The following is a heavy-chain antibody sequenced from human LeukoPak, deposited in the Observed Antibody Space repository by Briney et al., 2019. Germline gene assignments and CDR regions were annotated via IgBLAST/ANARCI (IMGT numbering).Heavy chain of an antibody. CDR2: INHSGST. Sequence: SETLSLTCAVYGGSFSGYYWSWIRQPPGKGLEWIGEINHSGSTNYNPSLKSRVTISVDTSKNQFSLKLSSVTAADTAVYYCAREVYDFWSVFYIKFRSPYSYYVRDVWGKGTTVPVPS. D-gene: IGHD3-3*01. CDR3: AREVYDFWSVFYIKFRSPYSYYVRDV. V-gene: IGHV4-34*01. CDR1: GGSFSGYY. J-gene: IGHJ6*04.